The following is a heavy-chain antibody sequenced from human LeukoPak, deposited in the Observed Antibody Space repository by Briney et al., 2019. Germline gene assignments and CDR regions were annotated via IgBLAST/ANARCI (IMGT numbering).Heavy chain of an antibody. D-gene: IGHD5-18*01. V-gene: IGHV3-53*01. CDR2: IYSDGST. CDR1: GFNVFSSY. CDR3: ARGGHSYGYRQGLDY. J-gene: IGHJ4*02. Sequence: EGSLRLSCAASGFNVFSSYMSWVRQVPGKGLEWVSFIYSDGSTVYADYVKGRFTISRDYSKSSIYLQMNSLMADDTAVYYCARGGHSYGYRQGLDYWGRGTLVTVAS.